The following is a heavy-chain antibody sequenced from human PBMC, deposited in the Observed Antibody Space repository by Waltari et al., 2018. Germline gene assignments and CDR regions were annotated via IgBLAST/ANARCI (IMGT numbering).Heavy chain of an antibody. Sequence: EVQLVESGGAVVQPGGSLRLSCAASGFTFDDYNMHWVRQAPGKGLEGVSLISWDGDSTYYADSVKGRFTISRDNSKNSLYLQMNSLRIEDSALYFCAKGALAGEEFAHWGQGTVVTVSS. CDR2: ISWDGDST. V-gene: IGHV3-43*01. D-gene: IGHD1-1*01. CDR1: GFTFDDYN. CDR3: AKGALAGEEFAH. J-gene: IGHJ4*02.